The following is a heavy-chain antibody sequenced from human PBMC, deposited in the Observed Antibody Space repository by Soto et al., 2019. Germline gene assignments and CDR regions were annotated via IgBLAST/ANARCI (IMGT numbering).Heavy chain of an antibody. CDR1: GGSISSSSYY. V-gene: IGHV4-39*01. Sequence: SETLSLTCTVSGGSISSSSYYWGWIRQPPGKGLEWIGSIYYSGSTYYNPSLKSRVTISVDTSKNQFSLKLSSVTAADTAVYYCARHSIVVVPANNFDYWGQGTLVTV. J-gene: IGHJ4*02. D-gene: IGHD2-2*01. CDR3: ARHSIVVVPANNFDY. CDR2: IYYSGST.